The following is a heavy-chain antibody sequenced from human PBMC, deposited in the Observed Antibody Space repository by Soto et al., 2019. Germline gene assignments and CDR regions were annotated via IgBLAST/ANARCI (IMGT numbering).Heavy chain of an antibody. CDR2: IGESGTPT. CDR3: ARYIPGVRYYGMDG. Sequence: PGGSLRLSCAASGFTFSSYAMKGVRQAPGKGLEWVSLIGESGTPTYYADSVKGRFTISRDNSGNTLFLEMYSLRAEDTAVYYCARYIPGVRYYGMDGWGQGTTATVS. V-gene: IGHV3-23*01. D-gene: IGHD2-2*01. J-gene: IGHJ6*02. CDR1: GFTFSSYA.